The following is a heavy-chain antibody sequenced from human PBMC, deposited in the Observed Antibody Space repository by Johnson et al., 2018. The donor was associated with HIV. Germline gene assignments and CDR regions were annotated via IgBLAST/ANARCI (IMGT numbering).Heavy chain of an antibody. V-gene: IGHV3-15*01. Sequence: MQLVESGGGVVRPGGSLRLSCAASGFTFDDYGMSWVRQAPGKGLEWVGRIKSKTDGGTTDYAAPVKGRFTISRDDSKNTLYMQMNSLKTEDTAVYYCTTAIPRSTTVITTPDAFDIWGQGTMVTVSS. CDR1: GFTFDDYG. D-gene: IGHD4-17*01. J-gene: IGHJ3*02. CDR2: IKSKTDGGTT. CDR3: TTAIPRSTTVITTPDAFDI.